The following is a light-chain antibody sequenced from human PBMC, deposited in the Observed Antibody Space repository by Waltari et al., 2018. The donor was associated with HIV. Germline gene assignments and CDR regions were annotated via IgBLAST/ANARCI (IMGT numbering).Light chain of an antibody. Sequence: QSVLTQPPSVSGAPGQRVTISCTGSSSNIGAGYDAHLYQQLPGTAPKLLIYGNSNRPSGVPDRFSGSKSGTSASLAITGLQAEDEADYYCQSYDSSLSGSGVVFGGGTKLTVL. V-gene: IGLV1-40*01. CDR3: QSYDSSLSGSGVV. J-gene: IGLJ2*01. CDR2: GNS. CDR1: SSNIGAGYD.